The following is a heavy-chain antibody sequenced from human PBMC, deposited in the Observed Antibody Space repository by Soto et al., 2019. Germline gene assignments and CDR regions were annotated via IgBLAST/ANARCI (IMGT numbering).Heavy chain of an antibody. CDR1: WYTLSRAG. Sequence: GGSVEVSCQAFWYTLSRAGISWGGKGPGQGLEWMGWISAYNGNTNYAQKLQGRVTMTTDTSTSTAYMELRSLRSDDTAVYYCARDVEQQLETLFDYWGQGTLVTVSS. CDR2: ISAYNGNT. J-gene: IGHJ4*02. V-gene: IGHV1-18*01. CDR3: ARDVEQQLETLFDY. D-gene: IGHD6-13*01.